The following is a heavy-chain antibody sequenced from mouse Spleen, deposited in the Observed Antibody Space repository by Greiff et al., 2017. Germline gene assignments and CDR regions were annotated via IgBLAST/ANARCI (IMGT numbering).Heavy chain of an antibody. D-gene: IGHD2-14*01. Sequence: EVQLQESGPGLVKPSQSLSLTCSVTGYSITSGYYWNWIRQFPGNKLEWMGYISYDGSNNYNPSLKNRISITRDTSKNQFFLKLNSVTTEDTATYYCARAKEGYEGFDYWGQGTTLTVSS. V-gene: IGHV3-6*01. J-gene: IGHJ2*01. CDR2: ISYDGSN. CDR1: GYSITSGYY. CDR3: ARAKEGYEGFDY.